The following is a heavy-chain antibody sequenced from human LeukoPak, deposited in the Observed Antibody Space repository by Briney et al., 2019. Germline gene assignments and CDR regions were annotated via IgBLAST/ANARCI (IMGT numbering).Heavy chain of an antibody. V-gene: IGHV3-23*01. CDR2: ISPSGGTK. Sequence: GGSLRLSCAASEFTFSSYGMNWVRQAPGKGLEWVSSISPSGGTKYYADSVKGRFTISRENSRNTLYLQMNSLRAEDTAVYYCAREGEYIWGSYRHQYFDYGGQGTLVSVSS. CDR1: EFTFSSYG. D-gene: IGHD3-16*02. J-gene: IGHJ4*02. CDR3: AREGEYIWGSYRHQYFDY.